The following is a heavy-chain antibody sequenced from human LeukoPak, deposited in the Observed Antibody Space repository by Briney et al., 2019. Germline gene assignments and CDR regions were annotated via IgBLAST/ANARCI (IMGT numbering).Heavy chain of an antibody. Sequence: PGGSLRLSCAASGFTFSSYAMHWVRQAPGKGLEWVAVISYDGSNKYYADSVKGRFTISRDNSTNTLYLQMNSLRPGDTAVYYCARGLMGSSSSLDYWGQGTLVTVSS. CDR3: ARGLMGSSSSLDY. D-gene: IGHD6-6*01. CDR1: GFTFSSYA. CDR2: ISYDGSNK. J-gene: IGHJ4*02. V-gene: IGHV3-30*04.